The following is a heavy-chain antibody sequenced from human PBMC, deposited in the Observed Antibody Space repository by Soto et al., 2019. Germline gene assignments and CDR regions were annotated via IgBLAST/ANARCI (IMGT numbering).Heavy chain of an antibody. CDR2: ISYDGSNK. J-gene: IGHJ4*02. CDR3: ARNRDGYNSDY. Sequence: GGSLRLSCAASGFTFSSYAIHWVRQAPGKGLEWVAVISYDGSNKYYADSVKGRFTISRDNSKNTLYLQMNSLRAEDTAVYYCARNRDGYNSDYWGQGTLVTVSS. CDR1: GFTFSSYA. V-gene: IGHV3-30-3*01. D-gene: IGHD5-12*01.